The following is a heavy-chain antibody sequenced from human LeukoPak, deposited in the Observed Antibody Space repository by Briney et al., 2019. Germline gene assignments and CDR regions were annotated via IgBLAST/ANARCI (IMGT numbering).Heavy chain of an antibody. CDR3: ARGSTAAGTDY. CDR1: GRSFSGYY. D-gene: IGHD6-13*01. J-gene: IGHJ4*02. CDR2: INHSGST. Sequence: PSETLSLTCAVYGRSFSGYYWSWIRQPPGKGLEWIGEINHSGSTNYNPSLKSRVTISVDTSKNQFSLKLSSVTAADTAVYYCARGSTAAGTDYWGQGTLVTVSS. V-gene: IGHV4-34*01.